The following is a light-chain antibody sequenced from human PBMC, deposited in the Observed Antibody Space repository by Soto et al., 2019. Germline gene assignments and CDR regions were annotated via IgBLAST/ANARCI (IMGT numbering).Light chain of an antibody. J-gene: IGLJ3*02. CDR2: STN. CDR3: LLYRDDPWV. CDR1: TGAVTSDYY. Sequence: QAVVTQEPSLTVSPGGTVTLTCASSTGAVTSDYYANWFQQKPGQVPTTLIYSTNNRHSWTPARFSCSLLGGKAALTLSLVQPDDESHYYFLLYRDDPWVFCLGTKVTVL. V-gene: IGLV7-43*01.